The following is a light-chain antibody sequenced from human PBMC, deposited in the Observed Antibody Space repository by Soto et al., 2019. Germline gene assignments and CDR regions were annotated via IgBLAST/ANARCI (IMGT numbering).Light chain of an antibody. Sequence: QSVLTQPASVSGSPGQSIHISCTGTSGDVGTYNLVSWYQHRPGKAPQLMIFEVTKRPSGVSVRFTGSKSGNTASLTISGLQAEDEGDYFCCSYAGRSTWVLGGGTQLTVL. CDR1: SGDVGTYNL. CDR3: CSYAGRSTWV. J-gene: IGLJ7*01. CDR2: EVT. V-gene: IGLV2-23*02.